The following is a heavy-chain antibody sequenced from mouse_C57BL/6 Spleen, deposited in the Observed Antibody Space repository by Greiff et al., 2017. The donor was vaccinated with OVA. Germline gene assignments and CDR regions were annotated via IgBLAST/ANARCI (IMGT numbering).Heavy chain of an antibody. J-gene: IGHJ4*01. CDR3: ARKVDVGGGYAMDY. D-gene: IGHD1-1*01. V-gene: IGHV1-81*01. CDR2: IYPRSGNT. Sequence: VKLMESGAELARPGASVKLSCKASGYTFTSYGISWVKQRTGQGLEWIGEIYPRSGNTYYNEKFKGKATLTADKSSSTAYMELRSLTSEDSAVYFCARKVDVGGGYAMDYWGQGTSVTVSS. CDR1: GYTFTSYG.